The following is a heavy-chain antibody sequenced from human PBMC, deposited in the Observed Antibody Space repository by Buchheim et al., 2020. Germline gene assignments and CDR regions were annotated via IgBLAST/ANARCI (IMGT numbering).Heavy chain of an antibody. CDR3: ARDVSGTSHFDY. CDR1: GFTFSSNW. V-gene: IGHV3-7*01. J-gene: IGHJ4*02. Sequence: EVQLVESGGGLVQPGGSLRLSCAATGFTFSSNWMAWVRQAPGKGLEWVANIKPDGSEKYYVDSVQGRFTISRDNAKNLLSLQMNSLGDEDAAVYYCARDVSGTSHFDYWGQGTL. D-gene: IGHD2-2*01. CDR2: IKPDGSEK.